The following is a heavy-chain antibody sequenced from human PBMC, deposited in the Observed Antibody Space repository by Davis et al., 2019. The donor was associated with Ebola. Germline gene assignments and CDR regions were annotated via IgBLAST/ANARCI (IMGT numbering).Heavy chain of an antibody. CDR2: INYSGST. J-gene: IGHJ3*01. CDR1: GGSISSSSYY. V-gene: IGHV4-39*07. Sequence: PGGSLRLSCTVSGGSISSSSYYWGWIRQPPGKGLEWIGSINYSGSTYYNPSLKSRVTISGDTSKKQFSLRLSSVTAADTAVYYCARGGLVPAALYLWGQGTMVTVSS. CDR3: ARGGLVPAALYL. D-gene: IGHD2-2*01.